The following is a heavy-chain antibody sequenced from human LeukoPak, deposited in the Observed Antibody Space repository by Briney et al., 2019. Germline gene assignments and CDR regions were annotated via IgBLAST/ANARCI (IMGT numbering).Heavy chain of an antibody. Sequence: GASVKVSCKASGYTFTGYYMHWVRQAPGQGLEWMGWINPNSGGTNYAQKFQGRVTMTRDTSISTAYMELSRLRSDDTAVYYCARTTVTTWFAFDYWGQGTLVTVSS. J-gene: IGHJ4*02. V-gene: IGHV1-2*02. CDR1: GYTFTGYY. CDR2: INPNSGGT. CDR3: ARTTVTTWFAFDY. D-gene: IGHD4-17*01.